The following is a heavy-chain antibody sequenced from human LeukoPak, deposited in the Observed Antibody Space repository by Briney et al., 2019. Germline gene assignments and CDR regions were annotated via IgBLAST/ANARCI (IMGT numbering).Heavy chain of an antibody. V-gene: IGHV3-7*01. CDR2: VKRDGSGK. Sequence: GGSLRLTCAASGFTFSSFWMSWVRQAPGKGLEWVANVKRDGSGKYYVDSLKGRFTISRDNAKNSLYLEMNSLTVEDTAVYYCAKYDVWSGFSYDCWGQGTLVTVSS. CDR1: GFTFSSFW. D-gene: IGHD3-3*01. CDR3: AKYDVWSGFSYDC. J-gene: IGHJ4*02.